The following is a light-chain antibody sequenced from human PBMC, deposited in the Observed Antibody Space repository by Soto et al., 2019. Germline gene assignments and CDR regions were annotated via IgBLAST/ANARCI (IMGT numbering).Light chain of an antibody. CDR2: GNN. CDR1: SSNIGAGYD. J-gene: IGLJ1*01. CDR3: QSYDSSLSVLYV. V-gene: IGLV1-40*01. Sequence: QSVLTQPPSGSGAPGQRGTISCTWSSSNIGAGYDVHWYQQLPGTAPKLLIYGNNNRPSGFPYRFSGSKSGTSASLAITGLQAEDEADYYCQSYDSSLSVLYVFGTGTKLTVL.